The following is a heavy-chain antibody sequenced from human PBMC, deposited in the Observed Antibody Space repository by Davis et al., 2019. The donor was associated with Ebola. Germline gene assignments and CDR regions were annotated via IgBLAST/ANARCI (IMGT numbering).Heavy chain of an antibody. V-gene: IGHV4-39*07. CDR2: IYHSGST. Sequence: SETLSLTCTVSGGSISSSSYYWGWIRQPPGKGLEWIGEIYHSGSTNYNPSLKSRVTISVDTSKNQFSLKLSSVTAADTAVYYCARGKYYYGMDVWGQGTTVTVSS. CDR1: GGSISSSSYY. CDR3: ARGKYYYGMDV. J-gene: IGHJ6*02.